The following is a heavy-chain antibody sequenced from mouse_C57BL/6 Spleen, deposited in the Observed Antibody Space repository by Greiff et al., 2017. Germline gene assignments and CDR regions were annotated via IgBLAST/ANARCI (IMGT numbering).Heavy chain of an antibody. Sequence: QVQLQQSGPGLVQPSQSLSITCTVSGFSLTSYGVHWVRQSPGKGLEWLGVIWRGGSTDYNAAFMSRLSITKDNSKSQVFFKMNSLQADDTAIYYCAKTSFTTDEYYYAMDYWGQGTSVTVSS. D-gene: IGHD1-1*01. V-gene: IGHV2-5*01. CDR3: AKTSFTTDEYYYAMDY. CDR1: GFSLTSYG. CDR2: IWRGGST. J-gene: IGHJ4*01.